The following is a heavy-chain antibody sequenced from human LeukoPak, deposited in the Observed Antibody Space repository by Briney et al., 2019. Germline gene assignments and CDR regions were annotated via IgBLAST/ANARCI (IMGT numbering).Heavy chain of an antibody. V-gene: IGHV4-39*07. D-gene: IGHD3-3*01. J-gene: IGHJ5*02. CDR3: ARDRGQGFLEWGRFDP. Sequence: PSETLSLTCTVSGGSISSSSYYWGWIRQPPGKGLEWIGSIYYSGSTYYNPSLKSRATISVDTSKNQFSLKLSSVTAADTAVYYCARDRGQGFLEWGRFDPWGQGTLVTVSS. CDR2: IYYSGST. CDR1: GGSISSSSYY.